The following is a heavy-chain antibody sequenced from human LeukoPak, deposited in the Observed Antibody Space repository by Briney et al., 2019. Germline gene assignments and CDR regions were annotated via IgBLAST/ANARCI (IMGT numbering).Heavy chain of an antibody. D-gene: IGHD2-2*01. V-gene: IGHV4-59*12. CDR2: IYHSGST. CDR3: ARMAVVPAPDAFDI. J-gene: IGHJ3*02. CDR1: GGSIRSYY. Sequence: KTSETLSLTCTVSGGSIRSYYWSWIRQPPGKGLEWIGYIYHSGSTYYNPSLKSRVTISVDRSKNQFSLKLSSVTAADTAVYYCARMAVVPAPDAFDIWGQGTMVTVSS.